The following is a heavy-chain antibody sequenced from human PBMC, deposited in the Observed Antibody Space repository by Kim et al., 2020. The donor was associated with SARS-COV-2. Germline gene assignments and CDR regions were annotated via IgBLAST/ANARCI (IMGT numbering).Heavy chain of an antibody. CDR1: AFTFSDSW. CDR3: TRIYRGVADVY. J-gene: IGHJ4*02. CDR2: IKQDGSEK. Sequence: GGSLRLSCAASAFTFSDSWMTWVRQTPGKGLEWVAAIKQDGSEKSYVGSVKGRFTISRDNAKNSLYLQMNSLRAEDTAVSYCTRIYRGVADVYWGQGTLV. V-gene: IGHV3-7*01. D-gene: IGHD6-19*01.